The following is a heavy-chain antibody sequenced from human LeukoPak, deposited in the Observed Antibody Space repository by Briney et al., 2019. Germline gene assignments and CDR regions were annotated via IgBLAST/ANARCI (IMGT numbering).Heavy chain of an antibody. CDR3: ARHAAAVRDTWFDP. CDR1: GDSISSYF. D-gene: IGHD2-2*01. V-gene: IGHV4-4*09. Sequence: SETLSLTCTVSGDSISSYFWGWIRQPPGKGLEWIGYIYTSGSANYNPSLKSRVTMSADTSKNQFSLKLSSVTAADTAVYYCARHAAAVRDTWFDPWGQGILVTVSS. J-gene: IGHJ5*02. CDR2: IYTSGSA.